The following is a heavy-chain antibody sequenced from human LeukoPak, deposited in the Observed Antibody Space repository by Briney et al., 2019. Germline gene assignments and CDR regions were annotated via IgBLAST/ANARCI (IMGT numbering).Heavy chain of an antibody. CDR1: GGSFSGYY. CDR2: INHSGST. CDR3: ARGQTEVQLERRMFDY. J-gene: IGHJ4*02. D-gene: IGHD1-1*01. Sequence: PSETLSLTCAVYGGSFSGYYWSWIRQPPGKGLEWIGEINHSGSTNYNPSLKSRVTISVDTSKNQFSLKLSSVTAADTAVYYCARGQTEVQLERRMFDYWGQGTLVTVSS. V-gene: IGHV4-34*01.